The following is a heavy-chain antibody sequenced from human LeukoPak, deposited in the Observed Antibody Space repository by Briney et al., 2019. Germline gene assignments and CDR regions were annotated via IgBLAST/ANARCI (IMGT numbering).Heavy chain of an antibody. CDR2: ISVSGNT. J-gene: IGHJ4*02. CDR3: AKAPVTTCSGAYCYPFDY. D-gene: IGHD2-21*01. CDR1: GFTFSSYA. Sequence: GGSLRLSCAASGFTFSSYAMYWVRQAPGKGLEWVSAISVSGNTYHADSVKGRFTISRDSSKNTLYLQMNRLRAEDAAVYYCAKAPVTTCSGAYCYPFDYWGQGTLVTVSS. V-gene: IGHV3-23*01.